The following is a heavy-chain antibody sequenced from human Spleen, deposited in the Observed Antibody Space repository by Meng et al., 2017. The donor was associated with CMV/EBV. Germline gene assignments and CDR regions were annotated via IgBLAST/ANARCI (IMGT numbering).Heavy chain of an antibody. V-gene: IGHV3-23*01. Sequence: GGSLRLSCAASAFTFDNYAMTWVRQAPGKGLEWVSTISGSGARTNYADSVKGRFAISRDNFKNTLYLEMNSLRAEDTALYYCAKESSSGWFEWGQGSLVTVSS. CDR2: ISGSGART. CDR1: AFTFDNYA. J-gene: IGHJ4*02. CDR3: AKESSSGWFE. D-gene: IGHD6-19*01.